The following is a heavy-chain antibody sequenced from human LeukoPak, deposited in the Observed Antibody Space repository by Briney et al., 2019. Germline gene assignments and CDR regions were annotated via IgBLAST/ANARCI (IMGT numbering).Heavy chain of an antibody. D-gene: IGHD3-10*01. Sequence: GGSLRLSCVASGFMFSDYAMSWVRQAPGKGLEWVSGISESGGSTKYADSVKGRFTISRDNSLNTVYLQMNSLRAEDTAVYFCAKRGIVIRGVLIIGFHKEAYYFDYWGQGILVTVSS. V-gene: IGHV3-23*01. CDR1: GFMFSDYA. CDR3: AKRGIVIRGVLIIGFHKEAYYFDY. CDR2: ISESGGST. J-gene: IGHJ4*02.